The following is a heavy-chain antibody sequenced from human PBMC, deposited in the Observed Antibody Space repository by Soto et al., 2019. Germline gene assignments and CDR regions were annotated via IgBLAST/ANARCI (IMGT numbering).Heavy chain of an antibody. CDR1: GFTFSSYS. CDR2: ISSSSSYI. Sequence: EVQLVESGGGLVKPGGSLRLSCVASGFTFSSYSMNWVRQAPGKGLEWVSPISSSSSYIYFADAVRGRFTISRDNAKNSVYLQMNSLRAEDTAVYYCAREAEGIVVSRNFDLWGQGTLVTVSS. J-gene: IGHJ5*02. D-gene: IGHD6-19*01. CDR3: AREAEGIVVSRNFDL. V-gene: IGHV3-21*01.